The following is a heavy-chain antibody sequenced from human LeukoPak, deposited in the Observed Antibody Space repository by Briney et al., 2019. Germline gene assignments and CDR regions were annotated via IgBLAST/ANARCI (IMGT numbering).Heavy chain of an antibody. D-gene: IGHD1-26*01. CDR3: ARDPYSGSYGDYYYYYMDV. Sequence: GGSLRLSCAASGFTFSSYGMHWVRQAPGKGLEWDSSITSSGTYIYYADSVKGRFTISRDNAKNSLYLQMNSLRPEDTAVYYCARDPYSGSYGDYYYYYMDVWGKGTTVTISS. CDR2: ITSSGTYI. J-gene: IGHJ6*03. CDR1: GFTFSSYG. V-gene: IGHV3-21*01.